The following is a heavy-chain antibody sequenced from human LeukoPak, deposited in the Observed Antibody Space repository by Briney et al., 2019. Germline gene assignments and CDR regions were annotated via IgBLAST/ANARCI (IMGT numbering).Heavy chain of an antibody. D-gene: IGHD3-22*01. CDR1: GFTVSSNY. CDR3: ARDFSDSSGYYDY. CDR2: IYSGGST. J-gene: IGHJ4*02. Sequence: GGSLRLSCAASGFTVSSNYMSWVHQAPGKGLEWVSVIYSGGSTYYADSVKGRFTISRHNSKNTLYLQMNSLRAEDTAVYYCARDFSDSSGYYDYWGQGTLVTVSS. V-gene: IGHV3-53*04.